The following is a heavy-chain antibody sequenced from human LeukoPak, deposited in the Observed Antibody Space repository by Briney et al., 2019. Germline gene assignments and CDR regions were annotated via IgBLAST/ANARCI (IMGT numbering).Heavy chain of an antibody. Sequence: SETLSLTCTVSGGSISSSSYYWGWIRQTPGKGLEWIGNIYYSGSTYYNPSLKSRVTISVDKSKNQFSLKLSSVTAADTAVYYCARANYYDSSGYHAFDIWGQGTMVTVSS. CDR2: IYYSGST. V-gene: IGHV4-39*07. J-gene: IGHJ3*02. CDR1: GGSISSSSYY. CDR3: ARANYYDSSGYHAFDI. D-gene: IGHD3-22*01.